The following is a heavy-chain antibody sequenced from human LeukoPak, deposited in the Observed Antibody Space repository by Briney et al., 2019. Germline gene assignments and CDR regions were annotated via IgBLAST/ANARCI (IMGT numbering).Heavy chain of an antibody. Sequence: GGSLRLSCAASGFTFSGSAMHWVRQASGKGLEWVGRIRNKANSYATVYAASVRGRFTISRDDSKNTAYLQMNSLKTEDTAVYYCTSPNIARNGDYPDYWGQGTLVTVSS. J-gene: IGHJ4*02. CDR3: TSPNIARNGDYPDY. V-gene: IGHV3-73*01. CDR2: IRNKANSYAT. D-gene: IGHD4-17*01. CDR1: GFTFSGSA.